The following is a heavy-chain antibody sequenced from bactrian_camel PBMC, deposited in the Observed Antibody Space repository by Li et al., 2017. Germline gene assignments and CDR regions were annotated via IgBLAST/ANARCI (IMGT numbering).Heavy chain of an antibody. CDR3: AAERCRPGGSCYPCQLEGTYNY. D-gene: IGHD1*01. J-gene: IGHJ4*01. CDR2: IYTGDGSN. V-gene: IGHV3S1*01. Sequence: HVQLVESGGGSVEAGGSLKLSCTISGYTDKNLCMGWFRQPPGKEREGVASIYTGDGSNYYSDSVKGRFIVSRDNAKSTVYLQMDDLKPEDSAMYLCAAERCRPGGSCYPCQLEGTYNYWGKGTQVTVS. CDR1: GYTDKNLC.